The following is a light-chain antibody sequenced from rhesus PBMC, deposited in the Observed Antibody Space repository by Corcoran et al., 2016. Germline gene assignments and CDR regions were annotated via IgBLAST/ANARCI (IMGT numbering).Light chain of an antibody. Sequence: DIQMTQSPSSLSAFVGDKVTITCHASQGISSWLAWYQQKPGKAPKHLIYYASNLKSGVPSKFSVSGSGTDYTLTNSSLQPEDFATYSCQQSDDLPYGFGQGTKVEI. CDR3: QQSDDLPYG. CDR1: QGISSW. J-gene: IGKJ2*01. V-gene: IGKV1-19*01. CDR2: YAS.